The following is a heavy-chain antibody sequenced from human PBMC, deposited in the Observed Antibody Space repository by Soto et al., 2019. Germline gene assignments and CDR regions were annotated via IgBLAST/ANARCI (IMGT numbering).Heavy chain of an antibody. Sequence: ASVKVSCKASGGTFSSYAISWVRQAPGQGLEWMGGNIPIFGTANYAQKFQGRVTITADKSTSTAYMELSSLRSEDTAVYYCARARTSSGSYFYYYYYGMDVWGQGTTVTVSS. V-gene: IGHV1-69*06. J-gene: IGHJ6*02. D-gene: IGHD1-26*01. CDR3: ARARTSSGSYFYYYYYGMDV. CDR2: NIPIFGTA. CDR1: GGTFSSYA.